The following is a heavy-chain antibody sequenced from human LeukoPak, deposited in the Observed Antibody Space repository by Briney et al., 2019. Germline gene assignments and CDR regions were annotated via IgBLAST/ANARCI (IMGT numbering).Heavy chain of an antibody. CDR1: GFTFSSYE. J-gene: IGHJ4*02. CDR3: ARDPDYYDSSGSLDY. D-gene: IGHD3-22*01. Sequence: GGSLRLSCAASGFTFSSYEMHWVRQAPGKGLEWVSYISSSGSTIYYADSVKGRFTISRDNAKNSLYLQMNSLRAEDTAVYYCARDPDYYDSSGSLDYWGQGTLVTVSS. V-gene: IGHV3-48*03. CDR2: ISSSGSTI.